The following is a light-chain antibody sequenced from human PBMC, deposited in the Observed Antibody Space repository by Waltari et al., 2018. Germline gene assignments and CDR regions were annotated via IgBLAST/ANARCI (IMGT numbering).Light chain of an antibody. V-gene: IGKV3-15*01. J-gene: IGKJ4*01. CDR2: GAS. CDR1: QSVSSN. CDR3: QHYNNWPPLT. Sequence: EIVMTQSPVTLSVSPGERATLSCRASQSVSSNLAWYQQKPGQAPRLLIYGASTRATGIPARFSGSGSGTEFTLTISSLQSGDFAVYYCQHYNNWPPLTFGGGTKVEIK.